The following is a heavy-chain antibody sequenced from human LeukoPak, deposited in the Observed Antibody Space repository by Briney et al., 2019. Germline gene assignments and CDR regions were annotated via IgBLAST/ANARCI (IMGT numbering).Heavy chain of an antibody. J-gene: IGHJ5*02. V-gene: IGHV4-59*01. D-gene: IGHD5-24*01. CDR3: ARELEMATIGGSWFDP. Sequence: PSETLSLTCTVSGGSISSYYWSWIRQPPGKGLEWIGYIYYSGSTNYNPSLKSRVTISVDTSKNQFSLKLSSGTAADTAVYYCARELEMATIGGSWFDPWGQGTLVTVSS. CDR1: GGSISSYY. CDR2: IYYSGST.